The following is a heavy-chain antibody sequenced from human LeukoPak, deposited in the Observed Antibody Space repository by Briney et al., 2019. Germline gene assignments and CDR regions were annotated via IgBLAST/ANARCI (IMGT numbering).Heavy chain of an antibody. Sequence: SQTLSLTCTVSGGSISSGDYYWSWIRQPPGKGLEWIGYIYYSGSTYYNPSLKSRVTISVDTSKNQFSLKLGSVTAADTAVYYCARESTLGSGGVDVWGKGTTVTVSS. CDR1: GGSISSGDYY. CDR2: IYYSGST. J-gene: IGHJ6*04. V-gene: IGHV4-30-4*01. CDR3: ARESTLGSGGVDV. D-gene: IGHD2-15*01.